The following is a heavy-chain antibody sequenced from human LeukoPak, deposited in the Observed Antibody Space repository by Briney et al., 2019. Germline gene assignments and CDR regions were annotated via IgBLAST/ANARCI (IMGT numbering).Heavy chain of an antibody. J-gene: IGHJ4*02. CDR1: GFTFSSYA. CDR3: AREEHDILTGNYLYDY. V-gene: IGHV3-23*01. Sequence: GGSLRLSCAASGFTFSSYAMSWVRQAPGKGLEWVSAISGSGGSIYYADSVKGRFTISRDNSKNTLYMQMNSLRDEDTAVYYCAREEHDILTGNYLYDYWGQGTLVAVSS. D-gene: IGHD3-9*01. CDR2: ISGSGGSI.